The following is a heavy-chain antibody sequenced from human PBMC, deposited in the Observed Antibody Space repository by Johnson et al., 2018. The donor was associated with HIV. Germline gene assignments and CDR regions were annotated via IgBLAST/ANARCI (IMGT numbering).Heavy chain of an antibody. CDR3: TTDKAAAAGNRAPLFDAFDI. CDR1: GFTFDDYG. CDR2: ISYDGSNK. D-gene: IGHD6-13*01. V-gene: IGHV3-30*03. J-gene: IGHJ3*02. Sequence: QVQLVESGGGVVRPGGSLRLSCAASGFTFDDYGMSWVRQAPGKGLEWVAVISYDGSNKYYADSVKGRFTISRDNSKNTLYLQMNSLRAEDTAVYYCTTDKAAAAGNRAPLFDAFDIWGQGTMVTVSS.